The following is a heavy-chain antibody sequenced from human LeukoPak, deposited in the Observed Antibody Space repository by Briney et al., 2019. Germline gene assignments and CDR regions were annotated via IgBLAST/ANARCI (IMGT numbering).Heavy chain of an antibody. CDR2: IYETGST. CDR1: GASISSSTYY. D-gene: IGHD2-15*01. J-gene: IGHJ6*01. Sequence: SETLSLTCTVSGASISSSTYYWGWIRQPPGKGLEWIGCIYETGSTYYKSSLKSRVTISVDTSKNQFSLKLGSVTAADTAVYYCARHSGSGYYFYFYTMDVWGQGATVTVSS. V-gene: IGHV4-39*01. CDR3: ARHSGSGYYFYFYTMDV.